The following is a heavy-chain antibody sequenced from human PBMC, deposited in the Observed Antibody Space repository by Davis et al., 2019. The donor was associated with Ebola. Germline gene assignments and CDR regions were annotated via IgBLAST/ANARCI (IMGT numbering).Heavy chain of an antibody. CDR3: ARDHSTPVTRQRDLDY. CDR1: GFTFTDHA. V-gene: IGHV3-30*03. CDR2: ISNDGSNP. J-gene: IGHJ4*02. Sequence: PGGSLRLSCVGSGFTFTDHAIHWVRQAPGKGLEWLAVISNDGSNPFYAASVRGRFTLSRDNSKNVVSLQMASLRSDDTAVYYCARDHSTPVTRQRDLDYWGQGTLVTVSS. D-gene: IGHD4-17*01.